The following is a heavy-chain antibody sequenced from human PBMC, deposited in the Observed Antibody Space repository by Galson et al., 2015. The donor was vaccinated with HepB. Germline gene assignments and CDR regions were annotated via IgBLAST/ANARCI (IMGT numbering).Heavy chain of an antibody. CDR2: INAGNGNT. V-gene: IGHV1-3*01. D-gene: IGHD2/OR15-2a*01. J-gene: IGHJ6*02. CDR1: GYTFTSYA. Sequence: SVKVSCKASGYTFTSYAVHWVRQAPGQSLEWMGWINAGNGNTKYSQKFQGRVTIIRDTSASTTYMELGSLRSEDTAVYYCARDRASMAYFHGLDVWGQGTTVTVSS. CDR3: ARDRASMAYFHGLDV.